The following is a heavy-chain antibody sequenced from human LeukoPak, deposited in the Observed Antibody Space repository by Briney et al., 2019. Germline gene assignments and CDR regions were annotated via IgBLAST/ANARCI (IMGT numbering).Heavy chain of an antibody. Sequence: GASLRLSCAASGFTFSNYAMSWVRQAPGKGLEWVSAITGSGSGIYYADSMKSRFTISRDNSKNTLYLQINGLRAEDTAVYYCAKWGDYDVLTGYYVSDYWGQGTLVTVSS. D-gene: IGHD3-9*01. CDR1: GFTFSNYA. J-gene: IGHJ4*02. CDR3: AKWGDYDVLTGYYVSDY. CDR2: ITGSGSGI. V-gene: IGHV3-23*01.